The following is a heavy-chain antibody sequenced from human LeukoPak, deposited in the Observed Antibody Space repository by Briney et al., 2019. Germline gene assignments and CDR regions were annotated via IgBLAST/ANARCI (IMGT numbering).Heavy chain of an antibody. V-gene: IGHV3-48*03. CDR1: GFTFSSYE. Sequence: GGSLRLSCAASGFTFSSYEMNWVRQAPGKGLEWVSYISSSGSTIYYADSVKGRFTISRDSAKNSLYLQMNSLRAEDTAVYYCARENNYVWGPNWFDPWGQGTLVTVSS. J-gene: IGHJ5*02. CDR3: ARENNYVWGPNWFDP. CDR2: ISSSGSTI. D-gene: IGHD3-16*01.